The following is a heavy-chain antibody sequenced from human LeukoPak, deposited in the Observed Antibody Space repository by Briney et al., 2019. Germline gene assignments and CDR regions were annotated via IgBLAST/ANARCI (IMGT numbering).Heavy chain of an antibody. Sequence: GGSLRLPCAASGLTFNDYYMSWIRQAPGKGLEWLSYINIGGTNTHYADSVKGRFTISRDNAKKSLYLEMNNLRAEDTAVYYCATDGAGFDTWGQGVLVTVSS. CDR2: INIGGTNT. CDR1: GLTFNDYY. V-gene: IGHV3-11*01. J-gene: IGHJ5*02. CDR3: ATDGAGFDT.